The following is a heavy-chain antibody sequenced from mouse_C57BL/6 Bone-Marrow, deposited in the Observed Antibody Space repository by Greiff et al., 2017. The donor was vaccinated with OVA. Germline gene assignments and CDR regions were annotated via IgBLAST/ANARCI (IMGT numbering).Heavy chain of an antibody. CDR2: ISYDGSN. CDR1: GYSITSGYY. J-gene: IGHJ3*01. D-gene: IGHD2-5*01. V-gene: IGHV3-6*01. CDR3: ARDQSYSNAWFAY. Sequence: DVKLQESGPGLVKPSQSLSLTCSVTGYSITSGYYWNWIRQFPGNKLEWMGYISYDGSNNYNPSLKNRISITRDQSKNQLFMTLNSGTTEDTATNYCARDQSYSNAWFAYWGQGTLVTVSA.